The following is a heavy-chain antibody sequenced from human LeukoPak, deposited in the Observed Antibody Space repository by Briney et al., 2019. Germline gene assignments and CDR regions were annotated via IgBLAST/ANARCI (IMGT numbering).Heavy chain of an antibody. CDR2: IYYSGST. D-gene: IGHD6-6*01. CDR1: GGSFSGYY. V-gene: IGHV4-59*01. Sequence: SETLSLTCAVYGGSFSGYYWSWIRQPPGKGLEWIGYIYYSGSTNYNPSLKSRVTISVDTSKNQFSLKLSSVTAADTAVYYCARGKSSSIAARRSAFDIWGQGTMVTVSS. J-gene: IGHJ3*02. CDR3: ARGKSSSIAARRSAFDI.